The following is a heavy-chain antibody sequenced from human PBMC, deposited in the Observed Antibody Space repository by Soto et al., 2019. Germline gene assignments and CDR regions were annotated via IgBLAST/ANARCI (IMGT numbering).Heavy chain of an antibody. CDR3: ARDLTYVGPFDI. J-gene: IGHJ3*02. CDR1: GYTFTSYG. V-gene: IGHV1-18*01. D-gene: IGHD2-15*01. CDR2: INIYNGNT. Sequence: QVQLVQSGAEVKKPGASVKVSCKASGYTFTSYGISWVRQAPGQGPEWMGWINIYNGNTNYAQKIQGRVTMTTDTATSTAYMELRSLRSADTAVYYCARDLTYVGPFDIWGQGTMVTVSS.